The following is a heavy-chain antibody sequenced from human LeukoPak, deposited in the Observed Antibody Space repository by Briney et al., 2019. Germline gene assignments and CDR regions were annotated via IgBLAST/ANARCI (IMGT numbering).Heavy chain of an antibody. J-gene: IGHJ4*02. D-gene: IGHD1-7*01. CDR3: WGTTRWYFDY. CDR1: GFTFDDYA. CDR2: ISWNSGSI. V-gene: IGHV3-9*01. Sequence: GGSLRLSCAASGFTFDDYAMHWVRQAPGKGLEWVSGISWNSGSIGYADSVKGRFTISRDNSKNTLYLQMNSLRAEDTAVYYCWGTTRWYFDYWGQGTLVTVSS.